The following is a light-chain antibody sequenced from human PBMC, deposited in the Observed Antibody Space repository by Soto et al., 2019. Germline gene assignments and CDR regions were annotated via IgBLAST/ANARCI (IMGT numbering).Light chain of an antibody. CDR2: DAS. CDR1: QTISGW. Sequence: DIQMTQSPSTLSASVGDTVTITCRASQTISGWLAWYQQRPGKAPNLLIFDASTLESGVPSRFSGSGSGTDFTLTISCLQSEDFATYYCKQYYSYPRTFGQGTKVDIK. V-gene: IGKV1-5*01. J-gene: IGKJ1*01. CDR3: KQYYSYPRT.